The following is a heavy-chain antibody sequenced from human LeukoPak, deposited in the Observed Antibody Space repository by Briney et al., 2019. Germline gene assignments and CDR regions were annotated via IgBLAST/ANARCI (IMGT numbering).Heavy chain of an antibody. V-gene: IGHV4-59*01. J-gene: IGHJ5*02. CDR2: IYYSGST. CDR3: ARVGTSWGTYNWFDP. CDR1: GGSISSYY. Sequence: SETLSLTCTVSGGSISSYYWSWIRQPPGKGLEWIGYIYYSGSTNYNPSLKSRVTISVDTSKNQFSLKLSSVTAADTAVYYCARVGTSWGTYNWFDPWGQGTLATVSS. D-gene: IGHD2-2*01.